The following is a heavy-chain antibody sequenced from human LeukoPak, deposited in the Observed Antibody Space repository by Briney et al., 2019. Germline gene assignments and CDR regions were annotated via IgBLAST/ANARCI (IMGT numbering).Heavy chain of an antibody. J-gene: IGHJ4*02. V-gene: IGHV4-61*01. CDR2: IFYNGTT. CDR3: ARERGYTDGWDY. CDR1: GGSVTSDTYY. D-gene: IGHD5-18*01. Sequence: SDTLSLTCTVSGGSVTSDTYYWSWIRQPPGKGLEWIVYIFYNGTTNYNTSLKSRTTISINTSKNEFSRKLTSVTAADTAVYYCARERGYTDGWDYWGQGDLVTVSS.